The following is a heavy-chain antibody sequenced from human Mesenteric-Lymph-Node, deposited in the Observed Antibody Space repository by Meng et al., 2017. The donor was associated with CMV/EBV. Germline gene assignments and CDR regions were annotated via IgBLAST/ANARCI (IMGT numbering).Heavy chain of an antibody. J-gene: IGHJ4*02. V-gene: IGHV3-7*03. Sequence: GGSLRLSCAASGFAFRSYWMSWVRQAPGKGLEWVANIKEDGSEKYYLDSVRGRFTIFRDNAQNSVYLQMNNLTAGDTALYYCVKNSFGVIVSPDSWGPGTMVTVSS. CDR2: IKEDGSEK. CDR1: GFAFRSYW. D-gene: IGHD3-3*01. CDR3: VKNSFGVIVSPDS.